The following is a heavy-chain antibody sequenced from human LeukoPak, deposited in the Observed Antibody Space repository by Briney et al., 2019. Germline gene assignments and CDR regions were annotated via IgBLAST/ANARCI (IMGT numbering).Heavy chain of an antibody. CDR2: IYYSGST. J-gene: IGHJ4*02. CDR3: AREASSSGYYIDY. D-gene: IGHD3-22*01. V-gene: IGHV4-59*01. Sequence: PSETLSLTCTVSGGSISSYSWSWIRQPPGKGLEWIGYIYYSGSTNYNPSLKSRVTISVDTSKNQFSLKLNSVTAADTAVYYCAREASSSGYYIDYWGQGTLVTVSS. CDR1: GGSISSYS.